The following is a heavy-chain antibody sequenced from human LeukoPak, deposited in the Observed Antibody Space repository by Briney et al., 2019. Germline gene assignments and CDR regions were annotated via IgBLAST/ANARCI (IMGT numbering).Heavy chain of an antibody. CDR2: IYSGGAT. V-gene: IGHV3-53*05. CDR1: GFTVSSNY. D-gene: IGHD4-23*01. CDR3: AKDKHDYGGNPYFDY. Sequence: PGGSLRLSCAASGFTVSSNYMSWVRQAPGKGLEWVSVIYSGGATYYADSVKGRFTISRDNAKNSLYLQMNSLRAEDTALYYCAKDKHDYGGNPYFDYWGQGTLVTVSS. J-gene: IGHJ4*02.